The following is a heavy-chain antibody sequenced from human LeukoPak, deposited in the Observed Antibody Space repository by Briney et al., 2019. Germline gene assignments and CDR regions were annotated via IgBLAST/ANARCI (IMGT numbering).Heavy chain of an antibody. CDR2: INSVGSNT. J-gene: IGHJ5*02. D-gene: IGHD6-25*01. Sequence: PGGSLRLSCAASGFTFSNYWMHWVRQAPGKGLVWVSRINSVGSNTNYADSVKGRFTISRDNAKNTLYLQMNSLRAEDTAVYYCARGHIAASLSGFDPWGQGTLVTVSS. V-gene: IGHV3-74*01. CDR1: GFTFSNYW. CDR3: ARGHIAASLSGFDP.